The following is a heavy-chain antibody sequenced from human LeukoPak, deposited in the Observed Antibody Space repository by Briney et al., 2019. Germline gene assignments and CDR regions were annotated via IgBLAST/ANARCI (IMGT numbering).Heavy chain of an antibody. J-gene: IGHJ5*01. Sequence: GRSLRLSCAASGVTFDDYAMHWVRHAPRKGLEWVSGISWNSGSIGYADSVKGRFTISRDNAKNSLHLQMTRLRAEDTALYYCSKVGTMITFGGWFDSWGQGTLVTVSS. D-gene: IGHD3-16*01. CDR2: ISWNSGSI. V-gene: IGHV3-9*01. CDR3: SKVGTMITFGGWFDS. CDR1: GVTFDDYA.